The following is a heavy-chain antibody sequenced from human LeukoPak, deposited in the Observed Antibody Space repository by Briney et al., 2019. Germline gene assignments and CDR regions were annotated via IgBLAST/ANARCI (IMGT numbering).Heavy chain of an antibody. J-gene: IGHJ4*02. CDR1: GYTFSGYS. CDR2: INPTSGSA. Sequence: ASVKVSCKASGYTFSGYSMHWVRQAPGQGPEWMGMINPTSGSATYAQKFQGSVTMTRDTSTSTLYMELSSLRSDDTAVYYCARDWAHGPFDYWGQGTPVIVSS. CDR3: ARDWAHGPFDY. D-gene: IGHD3-16*01. V-gene: IGHV1-46*01.